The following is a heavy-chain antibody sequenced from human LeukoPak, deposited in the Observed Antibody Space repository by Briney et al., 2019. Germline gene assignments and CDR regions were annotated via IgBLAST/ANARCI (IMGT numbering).Heavy chain of an antibody. CDR3: AKDHLPGIVVADRDY. J-gene: IGHJ4*02. V-gene: IGHV3-23*01. CDR1: GFTFSDYY. CDR2: ISGSGGTP. D-gene: IGHD6-19*01. Sequence: GGSLRLSCAASGFTFSDYYMSWIRQAPGKGLEWVSAISGSGGTPYYVDSVKGRFTISRDNSKNTLYLQINRLRDEDTAVYYCAKDHLPGIVVADRDYWGQGTLVTVSS.